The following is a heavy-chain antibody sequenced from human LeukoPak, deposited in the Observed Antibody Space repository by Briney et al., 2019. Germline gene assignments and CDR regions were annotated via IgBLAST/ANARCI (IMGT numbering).Heavy chain of an antibody. CDR1: GYTFTRYY. Sequence: ASVKVSCKASGYTFTRYYMHWVRQAPGQGLEWMGIINPSGGSTSYAQKFQGRVTMTRDTSTSTVYMELRSLTSDDTAVYFCARTPDYGDYIQNFDYWGQGTLVTVSS. CDR2: INPSGGST. D-gene: IGHD4-17*01. V-gene: IGHV1-46*01. J-gene: IGHJ4*02. CDR3: ARTPDYGDYIQNFDY.